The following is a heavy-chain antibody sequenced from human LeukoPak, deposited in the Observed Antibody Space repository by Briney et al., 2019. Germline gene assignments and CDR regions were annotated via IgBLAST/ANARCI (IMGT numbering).Heavy chain of an antibody. D-gene: IGHD1-1*01. CDR2: ISAYNGNT. CDR1: GYTFTNYG. J-gene: IGHJ6*03. V-gene: IGHV1-18*01. Sequence: ASVKVSCKASGYTFTNYGISWVRQAPGQGLEWMGWISAYNGNTNYAQKFQGRITMTTDTSTSTAYMELRSLRSDDTAVYYCARGTLERPLSYYYYMDVWGKGTTVTVSS. CDR3: ARGTLERPLSYYYYMDV.